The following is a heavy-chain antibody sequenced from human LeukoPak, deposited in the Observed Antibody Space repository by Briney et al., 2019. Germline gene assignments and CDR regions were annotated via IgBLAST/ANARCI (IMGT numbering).Heavy chain of an antibody. V-gene: IGHV3-33*01. D-gene: IGHD4-17*01. Sequence: QPGGSLRLSCAASGFSFSDYGIHWVRQAPGKGLEWVAVIWYDGSNKKYVDSVKGRFTISRDNSRNTLYLQMNSLRVEDTAVYYCASDSGFGDYTIPPHWGQGTLVTVSS. CDR3: ASDSGFGDYTIPPH. CDR1: GFSFSDYG. J-gene: IGHJ4*02. CDR2: IWYDGSNK.